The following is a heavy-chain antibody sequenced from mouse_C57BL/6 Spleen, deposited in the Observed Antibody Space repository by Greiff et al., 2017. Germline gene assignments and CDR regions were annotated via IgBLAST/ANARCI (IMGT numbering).Heavy chain of an antibody. V-gene: IGHV10-1*01. CDR2: IRSKSNNYAT. Sequence: EVQLVESGGGLVQPKGSLKLSCAASGFSFNTYAMNWVRQAPGKGLEWVARIRSKSNNYATYYADSVKDRFTISRDDSESMLYLQMNNLKTEDTAMYYCVRPQRTGAMDYWGQGTSVTVSS. J-gene: IGHJ4*01. CDR3: VRPQRTGAMDY. CDR1: GFSFNTYA.